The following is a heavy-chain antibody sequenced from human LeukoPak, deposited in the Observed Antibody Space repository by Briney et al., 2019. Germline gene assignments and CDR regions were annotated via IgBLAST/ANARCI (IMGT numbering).Heavy chain of an antibody. V-gene: IGHV4-34*01. D-gene: IGHD6-19*01. J-gene: IGHJ4*02. CDR3: AGRNPSSGWPFYY. CDR1: AGAFSGYY. Sequence: PSETLPLTCAVYAGAFSGYYWNWTRPPPGKGLEWIGDINHSGSSNYIPSLNSRVPISVHTSKNQLSLKLRSVTAADTAVYYCAGRNPSSGWPFYYWGQGNLVTVSS. CDR2: INHSGSS.